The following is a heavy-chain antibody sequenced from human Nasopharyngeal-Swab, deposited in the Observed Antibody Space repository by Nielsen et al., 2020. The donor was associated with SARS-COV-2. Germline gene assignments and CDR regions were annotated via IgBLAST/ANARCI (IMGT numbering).Heavy chain of an antibody. CDR2: ISYDGSNK. J-gene: IGHJ4*02. CDR1: GFTFSSYG. V-gene: IGHV3-30*03. CDR3: ARGEEEDIVLMADY. Sequence: GGSLRLSCAASGFTFSSYGMHWVRQAPGKGLEWVAVISYDGSNKYYADSVKGRFTISRDNSKNTLYLQMNSLRAEDTAVYYCARGEEEDIVLMADYWGQGTLVTVSP. D-gene: IGHD2-8*01.